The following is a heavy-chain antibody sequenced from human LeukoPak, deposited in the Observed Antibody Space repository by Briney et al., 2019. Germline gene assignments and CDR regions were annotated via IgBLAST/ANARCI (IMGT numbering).Heavy chain of an antibody. CDR2: ISSSGSTI. V-gene: IGHV3-11*04. D-gene: IGHD1-26*01. J-gene: IGHJ4*02. CDR1: GFTFSDYY. CDR3: AIGSGIFPLDY. Sequence: PGGSLRLSCAASGFTFSDYYMSWIRQAPGKGLKWVSYISSSGSTIYYAASVKGRSTISRNNAKNSLYLQINSLRAEDTAVYYCAIGSGIFPLDYWGQGTLVTVSS.